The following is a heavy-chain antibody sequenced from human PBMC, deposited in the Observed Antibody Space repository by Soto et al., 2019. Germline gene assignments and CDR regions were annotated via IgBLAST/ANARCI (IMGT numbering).Heavy chain of an antibody. J-gene: IGHJ5*02. CDR1: GYIFTNYW. CDR3: AIRSFSSPEFNP. CDR2: IYPGDSRT. Sequence: GESLKISWKGSGYIFTNYWIGWVRQMPGKGLEWLGVIYPGDSRTRYSPPFQGQVTISADRSINTAYLQWNSLRASDTAMYYCAIRSFSSPEFNPWGQGTLVTVSS. D-gene: IGHD3-10*01. V-gene: IGHV5-51*01.